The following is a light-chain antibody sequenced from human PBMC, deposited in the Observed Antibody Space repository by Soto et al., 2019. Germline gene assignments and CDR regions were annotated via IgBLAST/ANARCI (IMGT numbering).Light chain of an antibody. Sequence: EIVMTQSPATLSVAPGEGATLSCRASQSVSSNLAWYQQKPGQAPRLLIYGASTRATGIPARFSGSGSGTEFTLTISSLQSEDSALYYCQHYSSWPTFGPGTKGDIK. CDR1: QSVSSN. J-gene: IGKJ3*01. V-gene: IGKV3-15*01. CDR2: GAS. CDR3: QHYSSWPT.